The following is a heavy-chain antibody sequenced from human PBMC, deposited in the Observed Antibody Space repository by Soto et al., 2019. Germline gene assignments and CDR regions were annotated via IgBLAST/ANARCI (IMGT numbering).Heavy chain of an antibody. J-gene: IGHJ5*02. CDR2: ISSSSSYI. Sequence: EVQLVESGGGLVKPGGSLRLSCAASGFSFSNYGMNWVRQAPGKGLEWVSCISSSSSYISYADSVKGRFTISRDNAKNSGYLQMNSLRAEDTAVYYCERSDCSSTSCYVVWFDPWGQGTLVTVSS. CDR1: GFSFSNYG. V-gene: IGHV3-21*01. CDR3: ERSDCSSTSCYVVWFDP. D-gene: IGHD2-2*01.